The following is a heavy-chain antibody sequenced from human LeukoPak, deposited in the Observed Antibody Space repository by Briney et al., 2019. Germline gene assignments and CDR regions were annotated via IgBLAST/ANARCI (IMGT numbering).Heavy chain of an antibody. J-gene: IGHJ6*02. CDR2: ISAYNGNT. CDR1: GYTFTSYG. Sequence: ASVKVSCKASGYTFTSYGISWVRQAPGQGLEWMGWISAYNGNTNYAQKLQGRVTMTTDTSTSTAYMELRSLRSDDTAVYYCARVRSSWYGADYSGMDVWGQGTTVTVSS. D-gene: IGHD6-13*01. CDR3: ARVRSSWYGADYSGMDV. V-gene: IGHV1-18*01.